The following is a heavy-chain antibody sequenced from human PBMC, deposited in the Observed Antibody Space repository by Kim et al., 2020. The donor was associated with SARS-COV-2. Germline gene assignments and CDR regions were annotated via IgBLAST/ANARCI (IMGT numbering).Heavy chain of an antibody. J-gene: IGHJ5*02. CDR3: ARIAVAGTSWFDP. Sequence: ARRFQSGVTMTRDTSISTAYMELSRLRSDDTAVYYCARIAVAGTSWFDPWGQGTLVTVSS. V-gene: IGHV1-2*02. D-gene: IGHD6-19*01.